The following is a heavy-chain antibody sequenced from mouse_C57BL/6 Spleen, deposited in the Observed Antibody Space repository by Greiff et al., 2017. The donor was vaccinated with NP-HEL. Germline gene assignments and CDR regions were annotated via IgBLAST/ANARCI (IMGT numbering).Heavy chain of an antibody. CDR2: IDPETGGT. CDR3: TRTTVVRFDY. J-gene: IGHJ2*01. V-gene: IGHV1-15*01. CDR1: GYTFTDYE. Sequence: VQLQQSGAELVRPGASVTLSCKASGYTFTDYEMHWVKQTPVHGLEWIGAIDPETGGTAYNQKFKGKAILTADKSSSTAYMELRSLTSEDSAVYYCTRTTVVRFDYWGQGTTLTVSS. D-gene: IGHD1-1*01.